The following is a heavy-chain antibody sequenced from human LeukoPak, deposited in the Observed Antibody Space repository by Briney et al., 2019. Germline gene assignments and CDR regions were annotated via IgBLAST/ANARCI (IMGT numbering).Heavy chain of an antibody. Sequence: SETLSLTCAVYGGSFSGYYWSWIRQPPGKGLEWIGEINHSGSTNYNPSLKSRVTISVDTSKNQFSLKLSSVTAADTAVYYCARAPNYYDSSGYYGHAFDIWGQGTIVTVSS. CDR3: ARAPNYYDSSGYYGHAFDI. CDR2: INHSGST. V-gene: IGHV4-34*01. J-gene: IGHJ3*02. CDR1: GGSFSGYY. D-gene: IGHD3-22*01.